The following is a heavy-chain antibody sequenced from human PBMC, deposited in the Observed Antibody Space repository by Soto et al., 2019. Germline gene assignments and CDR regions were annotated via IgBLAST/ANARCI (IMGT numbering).Heavy chain of an antibody. Sequence: GGSLRLSCAASGFTFSSYAMHWVRQAPGKGLEWVAVISYDGSNKYYADSVKGRFTISRDNSKNTLYLQMNSLRAEDTAVYYCARDNGPYGSGSFSLFGIDYWGQGTLVTVSS. J-gene: IGHJ4*02. V-gene: IGHV3-30-3*01. D-gene: IGHD3-10*01. CDR2: ISYDGSNK. CDR3: ARDNGPYGSGSFSLFGIDY. CDR1: GFTFSSYA.